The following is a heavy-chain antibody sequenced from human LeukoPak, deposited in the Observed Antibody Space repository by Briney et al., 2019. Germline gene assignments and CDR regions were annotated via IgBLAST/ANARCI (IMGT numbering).Heavy chain of an antibody. Sequence: PGGSLRLSCAASGFTFSSYGMHWVRQAPGKELEWVAFIRYDGSNKYYADSVKGRFTISRDNSKNTLYLQMNSLRAEDTAVYYCAKLLWFGELYAHDAFDIWGQGTMVTVSS. V-gene: IGHV3-30*02. D-gene: IGHD3-10*01. CDR2: IRYDGSNK. CDR3: AKLLWFGELYAHDAFDI. J-gene: IGHJ3*02. CDR1: GFTFSSYG.